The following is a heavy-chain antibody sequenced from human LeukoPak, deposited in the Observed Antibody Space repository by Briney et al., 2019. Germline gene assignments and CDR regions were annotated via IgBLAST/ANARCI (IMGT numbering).Heavy chain of an antibody. D-gene: IGHD5-24*01. CDR2: IYYTGST. CDR1: GASISGSGYY. CDR3: ARETSWRYFDY. V-gene: IGHV4-39*07. Sequence: SETLSLTCAVSGASISGSGYYLGWIRQPPGKGLEWIGNIYYTGSTYYNASLQSRVTISIDMSKNQFSLRLSSVTAADTAIYYCARETSWRYFDYWGQGILVTVSS. J-gene: IGHJ4*02.